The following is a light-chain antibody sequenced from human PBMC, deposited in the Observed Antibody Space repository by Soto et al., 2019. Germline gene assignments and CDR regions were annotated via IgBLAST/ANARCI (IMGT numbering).Light chain of an antibody. CDR3: MQSTQLPPT. CDR1: QSLLHITGETF. V-gene: IGKV2D-29*02. Sequence: VLMTQPQLSLSVAPGQPASISCQASQSLLHITGETFLFWYLQKPGQSPQLLIYEVSTRVSGVPDRFSGSGSGTDFTLEISRVETDDVGIYYCMQSTQLPPTFGQGTRLEIK. J-gene: IGKJ5*01. CDR2: EVS.